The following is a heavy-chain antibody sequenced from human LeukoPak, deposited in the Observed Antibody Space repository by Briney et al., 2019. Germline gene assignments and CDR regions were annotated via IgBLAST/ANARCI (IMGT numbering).Heavy chain of an antibody. D-gene: IGHD3-22*01. CDR2: IYHSGST. Sequence: SQTLSLTCTVSGGSISSGGYYWSWIRQPPGKGLEWIGYIYHSGSTYYNPSLKSRVTISVDRSKNQFSLKLSSVTAADTAVYYCARDSGVVVTDAFDIWGQGTMVTVSS. CDR3: ARDSGVVVTDAFDI. V-gene: IGHV4-30-2*01. J-gene: IGHJ3*02. CDR1: GGSISSGGYY.